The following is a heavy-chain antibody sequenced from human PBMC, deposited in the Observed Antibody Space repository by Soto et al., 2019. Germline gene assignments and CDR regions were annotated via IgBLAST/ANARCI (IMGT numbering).Heavy chain of an antibody. Sequence: EVQLVESGGGLVQPGGSLRLSCAASGFTVSSNYMSWVRQAPGKGLEWVAVIYSGGSTYYADSMKGRFIISRDNSANTLFLQMNSLRAEDTAVYYCGSDKAVGATDYWGQGTLVTVS. V-gene: IGHV3-66*01. CDR3: GSDKAVGATDY. J-gene: IGHJ4*02. CDR2: IYSGGST. D-gene: IGHD1-26*01. CDR1: GFTVSSNY.